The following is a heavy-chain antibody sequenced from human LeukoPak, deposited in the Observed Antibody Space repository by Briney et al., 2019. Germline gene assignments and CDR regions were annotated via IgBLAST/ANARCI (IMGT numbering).Heavy chain of an antibody. V-gene: IGHV4-4*07. CDR3: ARGEGSYGMDV. J-gene: IGHJ6*02. Sequence: SETLSLTCTVSGGSISSYYWSWIRQPAGKGLEWIGRIYTSGSTNYKSSLKSRVSMSVDTSKNQFSLKLSSVTAADTAVYYCARGEGSYGMDVWGQGTTVTVSS. CDR1: GGSISSYY. CDR2: IYTSGST.